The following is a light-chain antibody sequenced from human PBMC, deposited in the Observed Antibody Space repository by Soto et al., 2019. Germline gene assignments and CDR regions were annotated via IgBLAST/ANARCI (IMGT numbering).Light chain of an antibody. CDR1: SSDVGGYNY. CDR3: ISYTGSSTSYV. CDR2: EVG. J-gene: IGLJ1*01. V-gene: IGLV2-14*01. Sequence: QSALTQAASVSGSPGQAITISCTGTSSDVGGYNYVSWYQQHPGKAPKLIIYEVGNRPSGVSNRFSGSKSGNTASLTISGLQAEDEADYYCISYTGSSTSYVFGTGTKLTVL.